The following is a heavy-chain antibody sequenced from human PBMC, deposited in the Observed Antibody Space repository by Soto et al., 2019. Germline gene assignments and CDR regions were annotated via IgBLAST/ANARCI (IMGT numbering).Heavy chain of an antibody. V-gene: IGHV4-59*01. J-gene: IGHJ4*02. CDR3: ARGSGNIAPYYFDY. CDR2: IYYSGST. CDR1: GGSISSYY. D-gene: IGHD6-25*01. Sequence: SETLSLTCTVSGGSISSYYWSWIRQPPGKGLEWIGYIYYSGSTNYNPSLKSRVTISVDTSKNQFSLKLSSVTAADTAVYYCARGSGNIAPYYFDYWGQGTLVTVSS.